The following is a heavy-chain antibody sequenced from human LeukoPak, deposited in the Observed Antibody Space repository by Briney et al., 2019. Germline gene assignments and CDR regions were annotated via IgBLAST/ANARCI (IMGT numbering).Heavy chain of an antibody. CDR1: GFKFSDHY. D-gene: IGHD3-10*01. Sequence: PGGSLRLSCAASGFKFSDHYIDWVRQAPGKGLVWVSRINSDGSSTSYADSVKGRFTISRDNAKNTLYLQMNSLRAEDTAVYYCARDGSGSYLVDYWGQGTLVTVSS. CDR3: ARDGSGSYLVDY. V-gene: IGHV3-74*01. CDR2: INSDGSST. J-gene: IGHJ4*02.